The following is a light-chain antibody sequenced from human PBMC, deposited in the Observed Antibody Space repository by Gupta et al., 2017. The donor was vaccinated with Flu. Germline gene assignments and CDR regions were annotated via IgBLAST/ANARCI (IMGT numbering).Light chain of an antibody. CDR1: QSVSSN. CDR3: QQYNNWPPEP. Sequence: EIVMTQSPATLSVSPGERATLSCRASQSVSSNLAWYQQKPGQAPRLLIYGASTRATGITARFSGSGSGTEFTLTISSRQSEDFAVYYCQQYNNWPPEPFGQGTKVEIK. J-gene: IGKJ1*01. CDR2: GAS. V-gene: IGKV3-15*01.